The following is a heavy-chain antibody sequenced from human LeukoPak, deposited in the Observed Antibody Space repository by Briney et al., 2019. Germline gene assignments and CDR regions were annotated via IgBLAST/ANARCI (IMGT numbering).Heavy chain of an antibody. J-gene: IGHJ5*02. CDR1: GFTFSSYA. CDR2: ISYDGSNK. V-gene: IGHV3-30*04. CDR3: AREAHYSSSWLEGWFDP. Sequence: PGRSLRLSCAASGFTFSSYAMHWVRQAPGKGLEWVVVISYDGSNKYYADSVKGRFTISRDNSKNTLYLQMNSLRAEDTAVYYCAREAHYSSSWLEGWFDPWGQGTLVTVSS. D-gene: IGHD6-13*01.